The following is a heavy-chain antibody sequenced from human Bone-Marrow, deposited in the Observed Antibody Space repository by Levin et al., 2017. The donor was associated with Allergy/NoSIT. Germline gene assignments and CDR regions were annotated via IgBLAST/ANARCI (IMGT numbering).Heavy chain of an antibody. CDR1: GFTFSSYG. CDR2: ISYDGSNK. J-gene: IGHJ4*02. Sequence: GGSLRLSCAASGFTFSSYGMHWVRQAPGKGLEWVAVISYDGSNKYYADSVKGRFTISRDNSKNTLYLQMNSLRAEDTAVYYCAKVYSSGALTTANYWGKGTQVTVSS. CDR3: AKVYSSGALTTANY. D-gene: IGHD6-19*01. V-gene: IGHV3-30*18.